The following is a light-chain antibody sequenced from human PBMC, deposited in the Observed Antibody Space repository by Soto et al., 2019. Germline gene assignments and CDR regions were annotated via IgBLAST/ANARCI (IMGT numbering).Light chain of an antibody. J-gene: IGLJ1*01. Sequence: QSVLTQPASVSGSPGQSITISCTGTSSDVGGYNYVFWYQQHPGKAPKLMIYEVSNRPSGVSNRFSGSKSGNTASLTISGLQAEDEADYYCSSYTSSSTGVFGTGTKLTVL. CDR1: SSDVGGYNY. CDR3: SSYTSSSTGV. V-gene: IGLV2-14*01. CDR2: EVS.